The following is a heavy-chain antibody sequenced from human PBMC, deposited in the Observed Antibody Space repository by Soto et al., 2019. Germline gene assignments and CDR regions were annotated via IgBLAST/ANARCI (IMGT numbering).Heavy chain of an antibody. CDR3: ARSTSLGGMDV. CDR2: VRRSGDYT. D-gene: IGHD1-1*01. J-gene: IGHJ6*02. CDR1: GFSFSTYS. Sequence: EVQLVESGGGLVMPGGSLRLSCIASGFSFSTYSMNWVRQAPGKGLEWVSSVRRSGDYTYYADSLKGRFTISRDNAKNSLSLQMISPRAEHTAVYYCARSTSLGGMDVWGQGTTVTVSS. V-gene: IGHV3-21*01.